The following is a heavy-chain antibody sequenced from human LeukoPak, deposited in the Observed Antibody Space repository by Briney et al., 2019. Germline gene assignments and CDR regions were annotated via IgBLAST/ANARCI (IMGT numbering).Heavy chain of an antibody. Sequence: PGGSLRLSCAASGFTFSSYSMNWVRQAPGKGLEWVSSISIGNTYIYYADSVKGRFTISRDNAKNSLYLRLNSLRAEDTAVYYCAGSDTIGYLPREWDYWYFDRWGRGTLVTVSS. CDR2: ISIGNTYI. V-gene: IGHV3-21*03. J-gene: IGHJ2*01. D-gene: IGHD3-22*01. CDR3: AGSDTIGYLPREWDYWYFDR. CDR1: GFTFSSYS.